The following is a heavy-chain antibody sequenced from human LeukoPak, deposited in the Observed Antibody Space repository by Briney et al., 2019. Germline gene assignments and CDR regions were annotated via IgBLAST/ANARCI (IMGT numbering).Heavy chain of an antibody. CDR2: IKTDGNEK. Sequence: GGSLRLSCAASGFTFATYWMSWVRQAPGKGLEWVANIKTDGNEKYYVVSVKGRFTISRDNAKNSLYLQMNSLRVEDTAVYYCARAENRGGGHWGQGTLVTVSS. V-gene: IGHV3-7*05. J-gene: IGHJ4*02. CDR1: GFTFATYW. D-gene: IGHD1-14*01. CDR3: ARAENRGGGH.